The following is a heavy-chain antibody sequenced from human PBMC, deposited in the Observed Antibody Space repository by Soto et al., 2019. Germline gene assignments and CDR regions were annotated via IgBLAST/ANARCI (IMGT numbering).Heavy chain of an antibody. J-gene: IGHJ6*03. CDR3: AGDQGPNYMAV. V-gene: IGHV3-74*03. Sequence: GGSLRLSCAVSGLTFSDYWMHWFRQAPGKGLVWVSRINSDGTITKYADSVKGRFTISRVNAKNTLYLQMNGLRAEDTAVYYCAGDQGPNYMAVWGKGTTVTVS. CDR2: INSDGTIT. CDR1: GLTFSDYW. D-gene: IGHD3-16*01.